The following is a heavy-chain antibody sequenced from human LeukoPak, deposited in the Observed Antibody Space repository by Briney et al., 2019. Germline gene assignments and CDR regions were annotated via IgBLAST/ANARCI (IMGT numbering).Heavy chain of an antibody. CDR3: ARAMLVTRFPFDY. D-gene: IGHD4-23*01. V-gene: IGHV1-2*06. Sequence: GASVKVSCKASGYTFTGYYMHWVRQAPGQGLEWMGRINPNSGGTNYAQKFQGRVTMPRATSISTAYMELSRLRSDDTAVYYCARAMLVTRFPFDYWGQGTLVTVSS. CDR2: INPNSGGT. J-gene: IGHJ4*02. CDR1: GYTFTGYY.